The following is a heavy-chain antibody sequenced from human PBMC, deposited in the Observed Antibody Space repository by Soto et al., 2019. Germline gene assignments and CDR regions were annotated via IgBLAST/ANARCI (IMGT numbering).Heavy chain of an antibody. CDR3: AKALAAAAPGGVFYYYYGMDV. Sequence: GGSLRLSCAASGFPFSGYAMSWVRQAPGKGLEWVSGISNTGGSTYYADSVKGRFIISRDNSKNTLYLQTSGLRAEDTAVYYCAKALAAAAPGGVFYYYYGMDVWGQGTTVTVSS. CDR2: ISNTGGST. J-gene: IGHJ6*02. CDR1: GFPFSGYA. V-gene: IGHV3-23*01. D-gene: IGHD6-13*01.